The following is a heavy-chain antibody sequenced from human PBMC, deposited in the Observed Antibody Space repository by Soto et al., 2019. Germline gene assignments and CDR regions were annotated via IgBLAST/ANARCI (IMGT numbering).Heavy chain of an antibody. CDR1: GYTFTSYT. D-gene: IGHD2-15*01. CDR3: ARNLVVVVDATRAMGY. CDR2: INAGNGNT. J-gene: IGHJ4*02. Sequence: ASVKVSCKASGYTFTSYTMHWVRQAPGQTLEWMGWINAGNGNTKSSQKFQGRVTITRDTSATTAYMELSSLRPEDTAVYYCARNLVVVVDATRAMGYWGQGTLVTVSS. V-gene: IGHV1-3*01.